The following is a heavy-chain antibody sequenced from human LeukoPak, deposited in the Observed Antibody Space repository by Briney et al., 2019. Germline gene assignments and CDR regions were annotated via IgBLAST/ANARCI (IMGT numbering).Heavy chain of an antibody. J-gene: IGHJ4*02. CDR3: ARIPRGGWYKVID. V-gene: IGHV1-2*06. CDR2: INPNSGGT. D-gene: IGHD6-19*01. CDR1: GYTFTSYD. Sequence: GASVKVSCKASGYTFTSYDINWVRQATGQGLEWMGRINPNSGGTNYAQKFQGRVTMTRDTSISTAYMELSRLRSDDTAVYYCARIPRGGWYKVIDWGQGTLVTVSS.